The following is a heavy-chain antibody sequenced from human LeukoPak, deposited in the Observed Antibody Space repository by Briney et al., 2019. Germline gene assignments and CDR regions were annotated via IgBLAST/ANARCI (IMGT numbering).Heavy chain of an antibody. J-gene: IGHJ4*02. CDR1: GYTFTGYY. CDR2: INPISGGT. D-gene: IGHD5-24*01. V-gene: IGHV1-2*02. Sequence: ASVKVSFKASGYTFTGYYIHWVRQAPGQGLEWMGWINPISGGTNYAEKFQGRVTTTRDTSISTAYMEVTRLTSDDTAVYYCAREDGSFDYWGQGTLVIVSS. CDR3: AREDGSFDY.